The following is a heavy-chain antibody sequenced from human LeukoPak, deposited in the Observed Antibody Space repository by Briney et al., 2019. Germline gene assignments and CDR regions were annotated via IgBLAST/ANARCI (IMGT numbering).Heavy chain of an antibody. V-gene: IGHV3-74*01. D-gene: IGHD2-2*01. J-gene: IGHJ6*02. CDR2: IYPDGTTT. CDR3: ARGIPGAYRIMDV. Sequence: GGSLRLSCVASGFTFNTYWIHWVRQGPGKGLVWVSLIYPDGTTTTYADSVKGRFTASRDNANNTLYLQMHSLRGEDAPVYYCARGIPGAYRIMDVWGQRTTVTVS. CDR1: GFTFNTYW.